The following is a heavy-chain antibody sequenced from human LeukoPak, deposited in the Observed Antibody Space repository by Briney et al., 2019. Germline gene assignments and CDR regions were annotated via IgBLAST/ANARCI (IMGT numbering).Heavy chain of an antibody. Sequence: SGPALLKPTQTLTLTCSFSGFSLSTIEMCVSWIRQPPGKALEWLARIDWDDDKYYSPSLKTRLTISKDTSKNQVVLIMTNMDPVDTVTYYCARMAAAGNDAFDIWGQGTLVTVSS. CDR1: GFSLSTIEMC. D-gene: IGHD6-13*01. CDR2: IDWDDDK. J-gene: IGHJ3*02. CDR3: ARMAAAGNDAFDI. V-gene: IGHV2-70*11.